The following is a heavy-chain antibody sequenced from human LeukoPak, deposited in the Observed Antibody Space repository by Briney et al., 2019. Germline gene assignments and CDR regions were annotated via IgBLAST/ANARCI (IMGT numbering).Heavy chain of an antibody. Sequence: ASVKVSCKASGYTFTSYDINWMRQAPGQGLEWMGWINPNSGGTNYAQKFQGRVTMTRDTSISTAYMELSRLRSDDTAVYYCARDLSSIVVVPSAMGALDIWGQGTMVTVSS. J-gene: IGHJ3*02. CDR1: GYTFTSYD. CDR3: ARDLSSIVVVPSAMGALDI. V-gene: IGHV1-2*02. CDR2: INPNSGGT. D-gene: IGHD2-2*01.